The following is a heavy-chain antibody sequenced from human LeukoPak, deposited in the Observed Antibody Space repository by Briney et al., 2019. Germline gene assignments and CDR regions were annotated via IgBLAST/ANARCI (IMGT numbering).Heavy chain of an antibody. Sequence: PGGSLRLSCAASGFTFTTYSMHWVRQAPGKGLEWVAFIRYDGNNKYYADSVKGRFTISRDNSKNTLYLQMNSLEPEDTALYYCAKDSGWLFDYWGQGTLVTVSS. CDR3: AKDSGWLFDY. D-gene: IGHD3-22*01. V-gene: IGHV3-30*02. CDR1: GFTFTTYS. CDR2: IRYDGNNK. J-gene: IGHJ4*02.